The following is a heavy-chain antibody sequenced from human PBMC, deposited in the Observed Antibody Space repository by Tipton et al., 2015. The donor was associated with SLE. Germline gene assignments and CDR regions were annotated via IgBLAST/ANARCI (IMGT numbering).Heavy chain of an antibody. J-gene: IGHJ6*02. CDR3: ARWGRFEWIPGDFYYFAMDV. CDR2: LNPNSGNA. D-gene: IGHD5-18*01. V-gene: IGHV1-8*02. CDR1: GYTFTTYD. Sequence: QVQLVQSGAEVKKPGASVKVSCKASGYTFTTYDINWVRQAPGQGLEWMGWLNPNSGNAGYAQKLQGRVTMTRNTSISTAYMELSSLRSDDTAVYYCARWGRFEWIPGDFYYFAMDVWGQGTAVSVSS.